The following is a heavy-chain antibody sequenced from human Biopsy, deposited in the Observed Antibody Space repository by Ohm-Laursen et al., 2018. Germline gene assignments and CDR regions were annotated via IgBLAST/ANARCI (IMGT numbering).Heavy chain of an antibody. J-gene: IGHJ6*02. Sequence: SETLSLTCSVSGGSISSDWWSWIPQTPGKGLGWLGYVYSSGTTTYNPSHRSRVTISVDTSMNQISLSLQSVTAADTAIYYCTRATNSTGWPYYYFYGMDIWGQGTTVTVSS. V-gene: IGHV4-59*01. CDR1: GGSISSDW. CDR2: VYSSGTT. D-gene: IGHD2/OR15-2a*01. CDR3: TRATNSTGWPYYYFYGMDI.